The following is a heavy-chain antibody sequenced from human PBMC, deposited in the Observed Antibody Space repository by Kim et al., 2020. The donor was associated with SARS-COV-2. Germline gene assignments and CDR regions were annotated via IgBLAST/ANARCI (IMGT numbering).Heavy chain of an antibody. CDR1: GYTFTSYG. D-gene: IGHD3-10*01. Sequence: ASVKVSCKASGYTFTSYGISWVRQAPGQGLEWMGWISAYNGNTNYAQKLQGRVTMTTDTSTSPAYMELRSLRSDDTAVYYCARASSGSQIQQMGYWGQGTLVTVSS. J-gene: IGHJ4*02. V-gene: IGHV1-18*04. CDR3: ARASSGSQIQQMGY. CDR2: ISAYNGNT.